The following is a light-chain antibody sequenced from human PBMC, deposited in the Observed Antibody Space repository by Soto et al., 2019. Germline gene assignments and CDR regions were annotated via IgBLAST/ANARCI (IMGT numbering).Light chain of an antibody. CDR2: GAS. Sequence: EIVMTQSPATLSVSPGEGATLSCRASHSVDSNLAWYQQKPGQAPRLLIFGASTRATGIPTRFSGGGSGTDFTLTISSLQSEDFGLYFCQQYDKWPLTFGRGTKVEIK. CDR1: HSVDSN. CDR3: QQYDKWPLT. J-gene: IGKJ4*01. V-gene: IGKV3D-15*01.